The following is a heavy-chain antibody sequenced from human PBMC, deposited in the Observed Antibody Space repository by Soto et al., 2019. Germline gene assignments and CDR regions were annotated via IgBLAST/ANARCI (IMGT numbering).Heavy chain of an antibody. D-gene: IGHD3-3*01. CDR2: INPSRATT. V-gene: IGHV1-46*01. Sequence: ASVKVSCKSFGDTFSSQYIHWVRQAPGQGLEWVGLINPSRATTTISQKFQGRVTLTSDTSTRTVYMELSSLRSDDTAIYFCVGGADLEARYNSFDPWGQGTLVTVSS. CDR3: VGGADLEARYNSFDP. CDR1: GDTFSSQY. J-gene: IGHJ5*02.